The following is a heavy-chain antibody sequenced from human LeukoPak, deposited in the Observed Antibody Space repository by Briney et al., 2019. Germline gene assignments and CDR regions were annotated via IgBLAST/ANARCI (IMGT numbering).Heavy chain of an antibody. J-gene: IGHJ4*02. CDR2: ISSSSSYI. CDR3: ARAKSNSRGDDY. Sequence: GGSLRLSCAASGFTFSSYSMNWVRQAPGKGLEWVSYISSSSSYIYYADSVKGRFTISRDNAKNSLYLQMNSLRAEDTAVYYCARAKSNSRGDDYWGQGTLVTVSS. V-gene: IGHV3-21*05. D-gene: IGHD4-11*01. CDR1: GFTFSSYS.